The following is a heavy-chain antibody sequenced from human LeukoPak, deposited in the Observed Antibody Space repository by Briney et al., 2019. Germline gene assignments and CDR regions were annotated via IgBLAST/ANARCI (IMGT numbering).Heavy chain of an antibody. CDR3: AKVRDTTDKRRYYYYGMDV. CDR2: ISYDGSNK. V-gene: IGHV3-30*18. D-gene: IGHD5-18*01. J-gene: IGHJ6*04. CDR1: GFTFSSYG. Sequence: GGSLRLSCAASGFTFSSYGMHWVRQAPGKELEWVAVISYDGSNKYYADSVKGRFTISRDNSKNTLYLQMNSLRAEDTAVYYCAKVRDTTDKRRYYYYGMDVWGKGTTVTVSS.